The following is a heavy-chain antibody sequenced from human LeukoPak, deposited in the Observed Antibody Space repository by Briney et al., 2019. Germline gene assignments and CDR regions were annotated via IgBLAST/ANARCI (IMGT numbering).Heavy chain of an antibody. CDR3: VRDGEGSTPFDS. J-gene: IGHJ4*02. V-gene: IGHV3-74*01. Sequence: GGSLRLSCAAPGFTFSSYWMHWVRHAPGKGLVWVSRIDFDGSGTPYADSVRGRFTISRDNAKNTLYLQMNSLRAEDTAVYYCVRDGEGSTPFDSWGQGTLVTVSS. CDR2: IDFDGSGT. CDR1: GFTFSSYW. D-gene: IGHD2-2*01.